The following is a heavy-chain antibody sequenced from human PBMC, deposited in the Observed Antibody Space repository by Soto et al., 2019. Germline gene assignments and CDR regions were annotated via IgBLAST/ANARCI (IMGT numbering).Heavy chain of an antibody. CDR2: IYYSGST. CDR3: SESKTYYYDY. CDR1: GGSISSSSYY. V-gene: IGHV4-39*01. J-gene: IGHJ4*02. Sequence: PSETLSLTCTVSGGSISSSSYYWGWIRQPPGKGLEWIGSIYYSGSTYYNPSLKSRVTISVDTSKNQLSLKLSSVTAADTAVYYCSESKTYYYDYWGQGTLVTVSS.